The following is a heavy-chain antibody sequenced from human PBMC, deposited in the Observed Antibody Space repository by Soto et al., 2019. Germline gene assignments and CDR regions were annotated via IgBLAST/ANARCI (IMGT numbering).Heavy chain of an antibody. Sequence: GGSLRLSCAASGFSFSTSTMNWVRQAPGKGLEWVSYISSGSTTIYYADSVKGRFTVSRDNGKNSLYLQMNSLRDEDTAVYYCARVRRNDASDYYGMDVWGQGTTVTVSS. CDR2: ISSGSTTI. V-gene: IGHV3-48*02. CDR1: GFSFSTST. J-gene: IGHJ6*02. D-gene: IGHD1-1*01. CDR3: ARVRRNDASDYYGMDV.